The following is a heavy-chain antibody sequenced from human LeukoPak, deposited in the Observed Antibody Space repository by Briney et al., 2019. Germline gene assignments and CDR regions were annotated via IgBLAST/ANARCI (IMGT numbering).Heavy chain of an antibody. D-gene: IGHD3-22*01. CDR3: ARGGEGSVGYYDSSGVFDY. Sequence: PSETLSLTCTVSGGSISSYYWSWIRQPAGKGLEWLGRIYTSGSTNYNPSLKSRVTMSVDTSKNQFSLKLSSVTAADTAVYYCARGGEGSVGYYDSSGVFDYWGQGTLVTVSS. CDR2: IYTSGST. CDR1: GGSISSYY. V-gene: IGHV4-4*07. J-gene: IGHJ4*02.